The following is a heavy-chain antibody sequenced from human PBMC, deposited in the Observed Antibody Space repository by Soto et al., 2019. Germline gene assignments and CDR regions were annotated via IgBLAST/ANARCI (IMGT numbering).Heavy chain of an antibody. J-gene: IGHJ6*02. Sequence: QVQLVQSGAEVKKPGASVKVSCKASGYTFTSYYMHWVRQAPGQGLEWMGIINPSGGSTSYAQKFQGRVTMTRETSTRTVHMELRNLRSVDMAVYYWARTAEMVRPDYYGMDVLGQGTTVTVSS. CDR3: ARTAEMVRPDYYGMDV. CDR2: INPSGGST. D-gene: IGHD3-10*01. V-gene: IGHV1-46*01. CDR1: GYTFTSYY.